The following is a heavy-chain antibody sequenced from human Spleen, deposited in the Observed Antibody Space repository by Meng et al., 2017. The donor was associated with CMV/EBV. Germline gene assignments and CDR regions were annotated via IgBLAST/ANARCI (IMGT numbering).Heavy chain of an antibody. CDR3: ARDRLESGYYYIDY. D-gene: IGHD3-3*01. CDR2: ISSSSSYI. Sequence: ESLKISCAASGFTFSSYSMNWVRQAPGKGLEWVSSISSSSSYIYYADSVKGRFTISRDNAKNSLYLQMNSLRAEDTAVYYCARDRLESGYYYIDYWGQGTLVTVSS. J-gene: IGHJ4*02. CDR1: GFTFSSYS. V-gene: IGHV3-21*01.